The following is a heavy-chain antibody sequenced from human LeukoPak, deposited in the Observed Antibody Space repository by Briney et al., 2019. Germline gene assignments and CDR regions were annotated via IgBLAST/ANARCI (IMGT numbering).Heavy chain of an antibody. Sequence: PSETLSLTCTVSGGSISSYYWSWIRQPPGKGLEWIGYIYYSGSTNYNPSLKSRVTISVDTSKNQFSLKLSSVTAADTAVYYCAREIAAAGTALSDYWGQGTLVTVSS. CDR1: GGSISSYY. D-gene: IGHD6-13*01. J-gene: IGHJ4*02. CDR2: IYYSGST. CDR3: AREIAAAGTALSDY. V-gene: IGHV4-59*01.